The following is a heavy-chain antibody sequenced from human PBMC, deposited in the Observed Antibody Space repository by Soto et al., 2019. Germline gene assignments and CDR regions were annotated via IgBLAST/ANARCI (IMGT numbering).Heavy chain of an antibody. CDR2: IYYSGST. J-gene: IGHJ3*02. Sequence: PSETLSLTCSVSGGSISSYYWSWIRQPPGKGLEWIGYIYYSGSTNYNPSLKSRVTISVDTSKNQFSLKLSSVTAADTAVYYCARDPHLSHYDILTGPDAFDIWGQGTMVTVS. V-gene: IGHV4-59*01. CDR1: GGSISSYY. CDR3: ARDPHLSHYDILTGPDAFDI. D-gene: IGHD3-9*01.